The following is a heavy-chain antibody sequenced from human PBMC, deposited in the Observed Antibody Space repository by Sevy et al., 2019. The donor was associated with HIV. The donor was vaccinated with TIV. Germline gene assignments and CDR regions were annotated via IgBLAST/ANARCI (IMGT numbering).Heavy chain of an antibody. V-gene: IGHV1-18*04. D-gene: IGHD3-10*01. CDR3: ARDIGILLWFGALNFDY. J-gene: IGHJ4*02. Sequence: ASVKVSCKASGYTFTSYGISWVRQAPGQGLEWMGWISAYNGNTNYAQKLQGRVTMTTDTSTSTAYMELRSLRSDDTAVYYCARDIGILLWFGALNFDYWGQGTLVTVSS. CDR2: ISAYNGNT. CDR1: GYTFTSYG.